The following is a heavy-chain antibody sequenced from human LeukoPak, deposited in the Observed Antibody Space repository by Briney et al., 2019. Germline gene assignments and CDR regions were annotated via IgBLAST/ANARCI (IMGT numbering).Heavy chain of an antibody. J-gene: IGHJ4*02. Sequence: GGSLRLSCAASGFTFTNYAMTWVRQAPGKGLEEVSGISEGVGNTYYADSVKGRFTISRDHSKNTLYLQMNSLRAEDTALYYCAKREKGTTGRFFDYWGQGTLVTVSS. CDR3: AKREKGTTGRFFDY. CDR2: ISEGVGNT. V-gene: IGHV3-23*01. CDR1: GFTFTNYA. D-gene: IGHD4-17*01.